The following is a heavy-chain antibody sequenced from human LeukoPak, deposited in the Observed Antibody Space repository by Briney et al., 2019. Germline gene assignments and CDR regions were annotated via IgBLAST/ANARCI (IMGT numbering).Heavy chain of an antibody. V-gene: IGHV3-7*01. D-gene: IGHD3-9*01. CDR2: IKQGGYED. Sequence: GGSLRLSCAASGFTFSSYSMNWVRQAPGKGLEWVANIKQGGYEDYYVDSVKGRFTISRDNAKNSLYLQMNSLRVDDTAVYYCARAWGYILTGVDAEIFLLWGQGTLVTVSS. CDR3: ARAWGYILTGVDAEIFLL. J-gene: IGHJ1*01. CDR1: GFTFSSYS.